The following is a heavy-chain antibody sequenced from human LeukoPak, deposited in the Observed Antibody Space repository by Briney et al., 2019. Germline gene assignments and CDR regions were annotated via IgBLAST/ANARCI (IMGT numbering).Heavy chain of an antibody. J-gene: IGHJ4*02. CDR2: IRPSDGST. CDR3: ASTGPTVQYFDY. Sequence: ASVKVSCKASGYTFSTFYVHWARQPPGQGLEWMGMIRPSDGSTRYVEKFQGRVTMTRDTSTSTVYMEVSRLKSEDTAVYYCASTGPTVQYFDYWGQGTLVTVSS. CDR1: GYTFSTFY. D-gene: IGHD4-11*01. V-gene: IGHV1-46*01.